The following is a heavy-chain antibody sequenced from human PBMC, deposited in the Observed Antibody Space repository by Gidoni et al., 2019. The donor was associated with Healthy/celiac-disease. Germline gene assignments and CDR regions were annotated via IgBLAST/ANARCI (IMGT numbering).Heavy chain of an antibody. CDR3: ARVGPALMVGATLGPLDY. J-gene: IGHJ4*02. Sequence: QVQLVESGGGVVQPGRSLRLSCAASGFTFRRYAMHWVRQAPGKGLEWVAVISYDGSNKYYADSLKGRFTISRDNSKNTLYLQMNSLRAEDTAVYYCARVGPALMVGATLGPLDYWGQGTLVTVSS. V-gene: IGHV3-30-3*01. D-gene: IGHD1-26*01. CDR2: ISYDGSNK. CDR1: GFTFRRYA.